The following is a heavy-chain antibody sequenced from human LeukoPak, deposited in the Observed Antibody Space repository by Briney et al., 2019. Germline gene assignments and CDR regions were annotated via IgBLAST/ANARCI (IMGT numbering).Heavy chain of an antibody. CDR1: GFTFSDHY. D-gene: IGHD1-26*01. J-gene: IGHJ2*01. CDR2: IRNKANSYTT. Sequence: GGSLRLSCAASGFTFSDHYMDWVRQAPGKGLEWVGRIRNKANSYTTEYAASVKGRFTISRDDSKNSLYLQMNSLRTEDTAVYYCARGGGATPYWYFDLWGRGTLVTVSS. V-gene: IGHV3-72*01. CDR3: ARGGGATPYWYFDL.